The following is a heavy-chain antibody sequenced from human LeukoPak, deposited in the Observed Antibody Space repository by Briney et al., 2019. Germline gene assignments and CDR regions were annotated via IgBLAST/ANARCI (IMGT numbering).Heavy chain of an antibody. Sequence: ASVKVSCKASGYTFTSCGISGVRQAPGQGLEWMGWISAYNGNTNYAQKLQGRVTMTTDTSTSTAYMELRSLRSDDTAVYYCARAAPYGDYAPVDYWGQGTLVTVSS. D-gene: IGHD4-17*01. CDR1: GYTFTSCG. J-gene: IGHJ4*02. CDR2: ISAYNGNT. V-gene: IGHV1-18*04. CDR3: ARAAPYGDYAPVDY.